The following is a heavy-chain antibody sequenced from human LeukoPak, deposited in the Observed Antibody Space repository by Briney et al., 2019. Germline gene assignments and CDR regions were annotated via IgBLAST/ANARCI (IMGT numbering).Heavy chain of an antibody. CDR3: AGAQAVAGPIDYNYMDV. Sequence: SVKVSCKASGGTFSSYTISWVRQAPGQGLEWMGRIIPILGIANYAQKFQGRVTITADKSTSTAYMELSSLRSEDTAVYYCAGAQAVAGPIDYNYMDVWGKGTTVTVSS. D-gene: IGHD6-19*01. J-gene: IGHJ6*03. V-gene: IGHV1-69*02. CDR2: IIPILGIA. CDR1: GGTFSSYT.